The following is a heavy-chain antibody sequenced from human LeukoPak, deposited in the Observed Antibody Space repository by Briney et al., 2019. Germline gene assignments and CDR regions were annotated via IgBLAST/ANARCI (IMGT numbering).Heavy chain of an antibody. J-gene: IGHJ4*02. V-gene: IGHV1-24*01. Sequence: GASVKVSCKVSGYTLTELSMHWVRQAPGKGLEWMGGFDPEDGETSYAQKFQGRVTMTEDTSTDTAYLELSSLRSEDTAVYYCATRGWLHLTGYIDYWGQGTLVTVSS. CDR1: GYTLTELS. CDR2: FDPEDGET. CDR3: ATRGWLHLTGYIDY. D-gene: IGHD5-24*01.